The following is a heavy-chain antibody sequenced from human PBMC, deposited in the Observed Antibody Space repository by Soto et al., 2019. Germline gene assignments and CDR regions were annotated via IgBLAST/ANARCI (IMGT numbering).Heavy chain of an antibody. CDR1: GYTFTSYG. CDR2: ISPYNGNT. Sequence: QAQLVQSGAEVKKSGASVKVSCKASGYTFTSYGITWVRQAPGQGLEWMGWISPYNGNTNYAQNLQGRVTMTTDTSTSTAYMELMRLRSDDTAVYDCARERQCALWGQGTLVTVSS. J-gene: IGHJ4*02. CDR3: ARERQCAL. V-gene: IGHV1-18*01.